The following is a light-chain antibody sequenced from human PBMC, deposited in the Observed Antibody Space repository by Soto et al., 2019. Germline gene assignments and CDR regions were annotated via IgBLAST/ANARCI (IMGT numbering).Light chain of an antibody. V-gene: IGLV2-8*01. CDR1: SGDVGAYYY. CDR3: SSYAGSRHYV. J-gene: IGLJ1*01. CDR2: DVS. Sequence: QSALTQPPSASGSPGQSVTISCAGTSGDVGAYYYVSWYQHRPGKAPQLIIYDVSQRPSGVPDRFSGSKSGNTASLTVSGLQAEDEADYYCSSYAGSRHYVFGSGTKVTVL.